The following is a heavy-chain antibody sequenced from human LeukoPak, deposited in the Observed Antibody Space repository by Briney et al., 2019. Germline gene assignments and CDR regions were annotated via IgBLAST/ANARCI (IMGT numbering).Heavy chain of an antibody. CDR3: ATPLDYRDSSGFHQGGD. V-gene: IGHV3-7*03. Sequence: GGSLRLSCAASGFTFSGNWMTWVRQAPGKGLEWVANIKEDGSKKNYVDSVKGGFTISRDNAKNSLYLQMTSLRAEDTAMYYCATPLDYRDSSGFHQGGDWGQGTLVTVSS. D-gene: IGHD3-22*01. CDR2: IKEDGSKK. CDR1: GFTFSGNW. J-gene: IGHJ4*02.